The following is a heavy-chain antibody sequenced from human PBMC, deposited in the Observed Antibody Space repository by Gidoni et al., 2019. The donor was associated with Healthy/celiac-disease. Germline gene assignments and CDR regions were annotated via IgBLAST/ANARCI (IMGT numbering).Heavy chain of an antibody. V-gene: IGHV1-46*01. CDR1: GYTFTSYY. D-gene: IGHD3-16*01. Sequence: QVQLVQSGAEVKKPGASVKVSCKASGYTFTSYYMHWVRQAPGQGLEWMGIINPSGGSTSYAQKFQGRVTRTRDTSTSTVYMELSSLRSEDTAVYYCAREYGGDDAFDIWGQGTMVTVSS. J-gene: IGHJ3*02. CDR2: INPSGGST. CDR3: AREYGGDDAFDI.